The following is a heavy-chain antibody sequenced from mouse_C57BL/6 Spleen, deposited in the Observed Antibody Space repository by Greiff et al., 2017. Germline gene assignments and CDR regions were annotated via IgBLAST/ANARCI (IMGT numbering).Heavy chain of an antibody. Sequence: VQLQQPGAELVKPGASVKLSCKASGYTFTSYWMPWVKQRPGQGLEWIGMIHPNSGSTNYNEKFKSKATLTVDKSSSTAYMQRSSLTSEDSAVYYCARHDDGYDYDMDYWGQGTTVTVSS. CDR3: ARHDDGYDYDMDY. J-gene: IGHJ4*01. CDR1: GYTFTSYW. D-gene: IGHD2-2*01. V-gene: IGHV1-64*01. CDR2: IHPNSGST.